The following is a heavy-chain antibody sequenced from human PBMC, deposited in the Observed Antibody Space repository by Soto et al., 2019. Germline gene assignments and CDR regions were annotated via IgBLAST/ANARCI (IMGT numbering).Heavy chain of an antibody. V-gene: IGHV1-2*04. J-gene: IGHJ6*02. CDR1: GGTFSSYT. Sequence: ASVKVSCKASGGTFSSYTISWVRQAPGQGLEWMGWINPNSGGTNYAQKFQGWVTMTRDTSISTAYMELSRLRSDDTAVYYCARAGTIVATEPRAVDVWGQGTTVTVSS. CDR2: INPNSGGT. D-gene: IGHD5-12*01. CDR3: ARAGTIVATEPRAVDV.